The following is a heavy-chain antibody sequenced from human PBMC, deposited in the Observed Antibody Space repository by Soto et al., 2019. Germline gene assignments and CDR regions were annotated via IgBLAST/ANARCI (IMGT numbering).Heavy chain of an antibody. CDR1: GGSISSGGYS. D-gene: IGHD5-12*01. CDR2: IYYSGST. CDR3: ARVTIRWLQLLWFDP. Sequence: PSETLSLTCAVSGGSISSGGYSWSWIRQPPGKGLEWIGYIYYSGSTNYNPSLKSRVTISVDTSKNQFSLKLSSVAAADTAVYYCARVTIRWLQLLWFDPWGQGTLVTVSS. V-gene: IGHV4-61*08. J-gene: IGHJ5*02.